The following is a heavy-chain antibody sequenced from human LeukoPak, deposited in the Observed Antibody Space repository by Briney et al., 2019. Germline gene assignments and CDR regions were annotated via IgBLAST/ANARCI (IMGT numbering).Heavy chain of an antibody. CDR3: AREYSSSAGPDF. V-gene: IGHV6-1*01. CDR1: GDSVSSNSAA. Sequence: SQTLSLTCAISGDSVSSNSAAWNWIGQSPSRGLEWLGRTYYRSKWFNDYAESVKSRISINPDTSKNQFSLQLNSVTPEDTAVYYCAREYSSSAGPDFWGPGTLVTVSS. J-gene: IGHJ4*02. D-gene: IGHD6-13*01. CDR2: TYYRSKWFN.